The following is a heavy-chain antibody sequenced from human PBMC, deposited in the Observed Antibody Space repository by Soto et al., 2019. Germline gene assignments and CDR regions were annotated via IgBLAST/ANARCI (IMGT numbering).Heavy chain of an antibody. CDR3: VKEYTGNWYFDL. V-gene: IGHV3-9*01. Sequence: EVQLVESGGGLVQPGRSLRLSCAASGFTFDDYPMHWVRQVPGKGLEWVSGISWNNVIICYADSVRGRFTISRDNAKKSHNLQRLRRRVEDTALYYSVKEYTGNWYFDLWGRGTLVTVSS. J-gene: IGHJ2*01. CDR1: GFTFDDYP. CDR2: ISWNNVII. D-gene: IGHD1-20*01.